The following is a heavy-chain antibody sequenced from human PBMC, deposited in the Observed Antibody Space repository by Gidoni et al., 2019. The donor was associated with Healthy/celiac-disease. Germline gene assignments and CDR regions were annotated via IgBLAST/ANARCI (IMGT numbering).Heavy chain of an antibody. J-gene: IGHJ4*02. CDR3: ARDLRIVEGGGLGD. CDR2: IKQDGSEK. Sequence: EVQLVASGGGLVQPGGSLSLSCAASCFTFRRYWMSWVRPAPGKGLEWVANIKQDGSEKYYVDAVKGRVTIARDNAKNSLYLQMNSLRAEDTAVYYCARDLRIVEGGGLGDWGQGTLVTVSS. V-gene: IGHV3-7*01. CDR1: CFTFRRYW. D-gene: IGHD3-22*01.